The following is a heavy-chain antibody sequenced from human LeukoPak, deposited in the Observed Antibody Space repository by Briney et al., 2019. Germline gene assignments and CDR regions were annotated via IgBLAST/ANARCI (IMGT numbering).Heavy chain of an antibody. CDR1: GFIVSSNY. Sequence: PGGSLRLSCAVSGFIVSSNYMTWVRQAPGKGLVWVSRIDPDGNTDYADSVKGRFTISRDNAKNTLYLQMNSLRAEDTAVYRCARDVRGPHDFWGQGTLVTVSS. D-gene: IGHD2/OR15-2a*01. J-gene: IGHJ4*02. CDR3: ARDVRGPHDF. CDR2: IDPDGNT. V-gene: IGHV3-74*01.